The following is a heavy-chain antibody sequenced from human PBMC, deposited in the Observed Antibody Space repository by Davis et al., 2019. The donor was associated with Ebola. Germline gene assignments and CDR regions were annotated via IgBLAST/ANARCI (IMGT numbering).Heavy chain of an antibody. V-gene: IGHV6-1*01. CDR1: GDSVSSHTAA. CDR3: ARDPPYDQGYDY. D-gene: IGHD3-22*01. CDR2: TYYRSKWYV. Sequence: SQTLSLTCAISGDSVSSHTAAWNWIRQSPSRGLEWLGRTYYRSKWYVDYAVSVKSRITINSDTSKNQFSLQLTSVTPEDTAAYYCARDPPYDQGYDYWGQGILVTVSS. J-gene: IGHJ4*02.